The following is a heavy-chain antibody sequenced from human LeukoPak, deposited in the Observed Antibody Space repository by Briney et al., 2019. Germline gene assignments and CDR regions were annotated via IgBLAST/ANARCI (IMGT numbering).Heavy chain of an antibody. D-gene: IGHD5-12*01. J-gene: IGHJ4*02. V-gene: IGHV3-23*01. Sequence: GGSLRLSCAASGFTFSSYAMRWVRQAAGKGLEWVSAISGSGGSTYYADFVKGRFTISRDNSKNTLYLKMNSLRAEDTAVYYCAKVHYEGGYPENYWGQGTLVTVSS. CDR1: GFTFSSYA. CDR2: ISGSGGST. CDR3: AKVHYEGGYPENY.